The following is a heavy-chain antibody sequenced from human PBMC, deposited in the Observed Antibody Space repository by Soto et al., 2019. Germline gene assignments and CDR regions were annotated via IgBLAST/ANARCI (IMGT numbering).Heavy chain of an antibody. CDR2: IYYSGST. CDR3: ARSGSGSGWL. CDR1: GGSVSRGHFD. V-gene: IGHV4-61*01. Sequence: QVQLQESGPGLVKPSETLSLTCTVSGGSVSRGHFDWSLIRQPPGKGLEWIGYIYYSGSTKYNPSLRSRVTTLVDTSKNQFSLKLTSVTAADTAVYYCARSGSGSGWLGGQVTLVTVSS. J-gene: IGHJ4*02. D-gene: IGHD6-19*01.